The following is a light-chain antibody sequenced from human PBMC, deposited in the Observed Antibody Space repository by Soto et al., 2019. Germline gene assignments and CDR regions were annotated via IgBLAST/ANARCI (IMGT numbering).Light chain of an antibody. V-gene: IGLV1-44*01. CDR2: NNN. J-gene: IGLJ1*01. CDR1: SSNIGTNA. Sequence: QSVLTQPPSASGTPGQRVTISCSGGSSNIGTNAVNWYQQLPGTAPKLLIYNNNQRPSGVPDRFSGSKSGTSASLAISGPQSEDEADYYCAAGDDSLNGYVFGTGTKATVL. CDR3: AAGDDSLNGYV.